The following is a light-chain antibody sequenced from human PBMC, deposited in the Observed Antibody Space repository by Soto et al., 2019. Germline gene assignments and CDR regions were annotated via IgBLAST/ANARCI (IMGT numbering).Light chain of an antibody. CDR3: QQYNNWPRT. CDR1: QSVSSN. V-gene: IGKV3D-15*01. CDR2: DAS. Sequence: EIVMTQSPATLSVSPGERATLSCRASQSVSSNLAWYQQKPGQAPRLLIYDASSRATGIPARFSGTGSGTDFTLTIGSLEPEDFAVYYCQQYNNWPRTFGQGTKVDIK. J-gene: IGKJ1*01.